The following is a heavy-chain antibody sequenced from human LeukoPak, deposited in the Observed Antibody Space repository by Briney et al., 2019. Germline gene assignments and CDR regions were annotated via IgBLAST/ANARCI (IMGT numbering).Heavy chain of an antibody. CDR2: MNPNSGNT. D-gene: IGHD3-22*01. J-gene: IGHJ5*02. CDR1: GYTFTSYD. V-gene: IGHV1-8*01. CDR3: ARCYCDSSASSWEWFDP. Sequence: ASVKVSCKASGYTFTSYDINWVRQATGQGLEWMGWMNPNSGNTGYAQKFQGRVTMARNTSISTAYMELSSLRSEDTAVYYCARCYCDSSASSWEWFDPWGQGTLVTVSS.